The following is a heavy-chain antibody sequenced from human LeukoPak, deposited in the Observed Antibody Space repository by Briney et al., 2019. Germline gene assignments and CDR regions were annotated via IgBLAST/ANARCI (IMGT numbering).Heavy chain of an antibody. V-gene: IGHV3-30*03. J-gene: IGHJ4*02. D-gene: IGHD3-22*01. CDR1: GFTVDSNN. Sequence: GGSLRLSCAASGFTVDSNNLNWVRQAPGKGLEWVAVISYDGSNKYYADSVKGRFTISRDNSKNTLYLQMNSLRAEDTAVYYCARDLYDSSGPYWGQGTLVTVSS. CDR2: ISYDGSNK. CDR3: ARDLYDSSGPY.